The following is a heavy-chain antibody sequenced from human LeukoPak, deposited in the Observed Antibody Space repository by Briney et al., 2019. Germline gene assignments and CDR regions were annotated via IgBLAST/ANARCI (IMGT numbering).Heavy chain of an antibody. V-gene: IGHV3-64*01. CDR2: INSNGGST. Sequence: GGSLRLSCTASRFTFSGYAMHWVRQAPGKGLEYVSTINSNGGSTYYPNSVKGRFTISRDDSKNTLYLQMGSLRVEDTAVYYCAKDWGYTTMVSYYFDYWGQGALVTVSS. CDR3: AKDWGYTTMVSYYFDY. D-gene: IGHD5-18*01. J-gene: IGHJ4*02. CDR1: RFTFSGYA.